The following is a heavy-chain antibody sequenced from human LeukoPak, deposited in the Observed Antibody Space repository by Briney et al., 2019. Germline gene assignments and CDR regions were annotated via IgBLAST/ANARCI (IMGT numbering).Heavy chain of an antibody. CDR3: ARLDIVVVPAAIAFDY. J-gene: IGHJ4*02. Sequence: SETLSLTCTVSGYSISSGYYWGWIRQPPGKGLEWIGSIYHSGSTYYNPSLKSRVTISVDRSKNQFSLKLSSVTAADTAVYYCARLDIVVVPAAIAFDYWGQGTLVTVSS. D-gene: IGHD2-2*01. V-gene: IGHV4-38-2*02. CDR2: IYHSGST. CDR1: GYSISSGYY.